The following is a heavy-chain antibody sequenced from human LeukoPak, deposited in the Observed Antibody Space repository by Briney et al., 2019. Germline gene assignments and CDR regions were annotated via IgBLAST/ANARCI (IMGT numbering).Heavy chain of an antibody. Sequence: GGSPRLSRAASGYTFAENGGRWVRQAPGKGLEWGFGITCNCGSTGYADSVKGRFTISRDNAKNSLYLQMNSLRAEDTALYYCARDREQWQRGYYYYYMDVGGKGTTVTVSS. CDR1: GYTFAENG. V-gene: IGHV3-20*04. CDR2: ITCNCGST. D-gene: IGHD6-19*01. CDR3: ARDREQWQRGYYYYYMDV. J-gene: IGHJ6*03.